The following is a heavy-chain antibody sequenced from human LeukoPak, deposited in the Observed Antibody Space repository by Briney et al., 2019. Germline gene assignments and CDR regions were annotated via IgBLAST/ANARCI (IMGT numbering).Heavy chain of an antibody. CDR2: ISAYNGNT. V-gene: IGHV1-18*01. CDR1: GYIFTSYG. J-gene: IGHJ1*01. CDR3: ARGLPYGSGSPRGEYFQH. Sequence: ASVKVSCKASGYIFTSYGISWVRQAPGQGLEWMGWISAYNGNTNYAQKLQGRVTMTTDTSTSTAYMELRSLRSDDTAVYYCARGLPYGSGSPRGEYFQHWGQGTLVTVSS. D-gene: IGHD3-10*01.